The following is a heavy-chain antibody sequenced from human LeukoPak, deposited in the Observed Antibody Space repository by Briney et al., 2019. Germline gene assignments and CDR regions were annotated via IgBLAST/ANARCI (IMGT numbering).Heavy chain of an antibody. D-gene: IGHD3-3*01. V-gene: IGHV1-69*05. CDR1: GGVFATYA. Sequence: VASVTVSFTASGGVFATYAISWVRQAPGQGLEWMGGIIPIFGTANYAQKFQGRVTITTDESTSTAYMELSSLRSEDTAVYYCARGPTVDFWSGYPLDYWGQGTLVTVSS. J-gene: IGHJ4*02. CDR3: ARGPTVDFWSGYPLDY. CDR2: IIPIFGTA.